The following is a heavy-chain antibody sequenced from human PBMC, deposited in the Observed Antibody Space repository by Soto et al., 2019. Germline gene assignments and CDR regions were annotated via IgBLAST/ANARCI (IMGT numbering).Heavy chain of an antibody. CDR3: AKAPTVVTPFSPYYFDY. D-gene: IGHD4-17*01. Sequence: EVQLLESGGGLVQPGGSLRLSCAASGFTFSSYAMSWVSQAPGKGLEWVSAISGSGGSTYYADSVKGRFTISRDNSKNTLYLQMNSLRAEDTAVYYCAKAPTVVTPFSPYYFDYWGQGTLVTVSS. J-gene: IGHJ4*02. CDR1: GFTFSSYA. V-gene: IGHV3-23*01. CDR2: ISGSGGST.